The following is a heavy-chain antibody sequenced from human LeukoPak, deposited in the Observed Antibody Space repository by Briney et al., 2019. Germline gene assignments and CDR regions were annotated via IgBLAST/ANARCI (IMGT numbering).Heavy chain of an antibody. CDR1: GGSINNDF. CDR3: AGGGSPHS. CDR2: LYTSGST. J-gene: IGHJ3*02. Sequence: SETLSLTCTVSGGSINNDFLTCVRHPAGKALEWIGRLYTSGSTTYNPSHKSRVTMSLDTSMTQFSLKLKSVTAGDTAVYYCAGGGSPHSWGQGTMVTVSS. V-gene: IGHV4-4*07. D-gene: IGHD3-10*01.